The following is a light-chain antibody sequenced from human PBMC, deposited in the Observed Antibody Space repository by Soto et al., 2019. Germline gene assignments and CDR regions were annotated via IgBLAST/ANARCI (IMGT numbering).Light chain of an antibody. CDR2: GVT. Sequence: QSVLTQPPSASGSPGQSVTISCTGTSSDIGAYDYVSWYQHHPGKAPKLMIYGVTKRPSGVPDRFSGSKSDNTASLTVSGLQAEDEADYYCNSHAGRNTWVFGGGTKPPS. V-gene: IGLV2-8*01. CDR3: NSHAGRNTWV. CDR1: SSDIGAYDY. J-gene: IGLJ3*02.